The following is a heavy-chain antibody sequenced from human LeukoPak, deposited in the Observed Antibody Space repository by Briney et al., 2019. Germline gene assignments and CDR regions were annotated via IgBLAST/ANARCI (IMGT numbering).Heavy chain of an antibody. V-gene: IGHV3-30*03. CDR3: ASAVWGNYRYPPEDI. CDR2: ISYDGSNK. Sequence: PGGSLRLSCAASGFTFSVYDIDWVRQAPGMGLEWVAVISYDGSNKFYADSVKGRFTISRDNSKNTLYLQMNSLRVEDTAVYYCASAVWGNYRYPPEDIWGKGTTVTVSS. CDR1: GFTFSVYD. J-gene: IGHJ6*04. D-gene: IGHD3-16*02.